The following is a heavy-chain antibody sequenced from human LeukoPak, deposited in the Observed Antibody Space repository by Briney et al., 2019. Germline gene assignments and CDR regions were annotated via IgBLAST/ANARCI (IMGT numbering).Heavy chain of an antibody. J-gene: IGHJ5*02. D-gene: IGHD5-12*01. CDR1: GFTFSSYW. V-gene: IGHV3-74*01. CDR3: ARDYFGDSAYDP. Sequence: PGGSLRLSCTASGFTFSSYWMRWVRQAPGKGLVWVSRINGDGRSTNYADSVKGRFTISRDNAKNTLYLQMNSLRAEDTAVYYCARDYFGDSAYDPTGQGTLVTVSS. CDR2: INGDGRST.